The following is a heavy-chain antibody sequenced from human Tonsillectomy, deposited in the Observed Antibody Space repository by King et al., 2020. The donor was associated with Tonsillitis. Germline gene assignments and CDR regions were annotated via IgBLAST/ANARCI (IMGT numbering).Heavy chain of an antibody. CDR2: ISYDGSNK. Sequence: VQLVESGGGVVQPGRSLRLSCAASGFTFSSYAMHWVRQAPGKGLEWVAVISYDGSNKYYADSVKGRFTISRDNSKNTLYLQMNSLRAEDTAVYYCARDTIFGVVPPGYYYYGMDVWGQGTTVTVSS. CDR3: ARDTIFGVVPPGYYYYGMDV. D-gene: IGHD3-3*01. CDR1: GFTFSSYA. J-gene: IGHJ6*02. V-gene: IGHV3-30-3*01.